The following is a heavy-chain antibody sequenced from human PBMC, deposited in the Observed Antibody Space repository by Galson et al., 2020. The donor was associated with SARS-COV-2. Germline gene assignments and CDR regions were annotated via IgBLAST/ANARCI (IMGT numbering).Heavy chain of an antibody. CDR1: GGSIRSSSYY. J-gene: IGHJ4*02. CDR2: IYYIGST. V-gene: IGHV4-39*07. Sequence: SETLSLTFTVPGGSIRSSSYYWCSIRQPPAQRLEWTGSIYYIGSTYYNPSLNRRVTISVDTSKNQFSLKLSSVTAADTAVYYCARARQLGYCTNGVCYTHSIYFDYWGQGDLVTVSS. D-gene: IGHD2-8*01. CDR3: ARARQLGYCTNGVCYTHSIYFDY.